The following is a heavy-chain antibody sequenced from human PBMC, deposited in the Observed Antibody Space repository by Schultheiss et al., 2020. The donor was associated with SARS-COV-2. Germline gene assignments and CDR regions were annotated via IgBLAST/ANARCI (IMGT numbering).Heavy chain of an antibody. Sequence: SQTLSLTCAVSGYSIRSGYYWGWIRQPPGKGLEWIGEINHSGSTNYNPSLKSRVTISVDTSKKQFSLKLSSVTAADTAVYYCARGGGGYCSGGSCYSAFDYWGQGTLGTVSS. J-gene: IGHJ4*02. CDR3: ARGGGGYCSGGSCYSAFDY. CDR1: GYSIRSGYY. CDR2: INHSGST. V-gene: IGHV4-38-2*01. D-gene: IGHD2-15*01.